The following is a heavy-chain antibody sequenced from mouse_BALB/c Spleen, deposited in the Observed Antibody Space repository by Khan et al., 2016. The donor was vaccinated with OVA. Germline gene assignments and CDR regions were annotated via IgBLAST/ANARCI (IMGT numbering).Heavy chain of an antibody. CDR1: GFSLTTYG. Sequence: QVQLKESGPGLVQPSQSLSITCTVSGFSLTTYGIHWIRQSPGKGLEWLGVIRSGGSTDYNAAFISRLNITKDNSKSQVFFKMTSLQADDTAIYYCARNSYMYDFTYWGQGTLVTVSA. V-gene: IGHV2-2*01. D-gene: IGHD2-14*01. CDR3: ARNSYMYDFTY. CDR2: IRSGGST. J-gene: IGHJ3*01.